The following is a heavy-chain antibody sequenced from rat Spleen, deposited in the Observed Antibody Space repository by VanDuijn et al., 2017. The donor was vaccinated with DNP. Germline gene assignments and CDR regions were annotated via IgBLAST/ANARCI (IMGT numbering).Heavy chain of an antibody. Sequence: EVQLVESGGGLVQPGNSLKLSCAASGFTFSDYAMAWVRQSPKKGLEWVATIIYDGSNTYYRDSVKGRFTISRDNAILTLYLKMDSLRSEDTATYYCASSLPGYNYYFDYWGQGVMVTVSS. CDR1: GFTFSDYA. D-gene: IGHD1-4*01. J-gene: IGHJ2*01. V-gene: IGHV5-17*01. CDR3: ASSLPGYNYYFDY. CDR2: IIYDGSNT.